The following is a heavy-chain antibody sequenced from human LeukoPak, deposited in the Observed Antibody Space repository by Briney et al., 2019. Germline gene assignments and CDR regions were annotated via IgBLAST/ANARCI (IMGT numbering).Heavy chain of an antibody. J-gene: IGHJ5*02. CDR1: GFTFSSYA. D-gene: IGHD3-9*01. CDR2: ISYDGSNK. Sequence: PGRSLRLSCAASGFTFSSYAMHWVRQAPGKGLERVAVISYDGSNKYYADSVKGRFTISRDNSKNTLYLQMNSLRAEDTAVYYCARDMDYDILTGQDWFDPWGQGTLVTVSS. CDR3: ARDMDYDILTGQDWFDP. V-gene: IGHV3-30*04.